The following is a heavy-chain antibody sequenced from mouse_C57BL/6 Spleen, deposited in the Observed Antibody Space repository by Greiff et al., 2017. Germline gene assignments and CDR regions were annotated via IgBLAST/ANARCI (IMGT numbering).Heavy chain of an antibody. J-gene: IGHJ3*01. D-gene: IGHD6-1*01. CDR1: GYTFTSYW. Sequence: QVQLQQPGAELVMPGASVKLSCKASGYTFTSYWMHWVKQRPGLGLEWIGEIDPSDSYTNYNQKFKGKSTLTVDKSSSTAYMQLSSLTSEDSAVYYCARSTRDSFAYWGQGTLVTVSA. CDR2: IDPSDSYT. CDR3: ARSTRDSFAY. V-gene: IGHV1-69*01.